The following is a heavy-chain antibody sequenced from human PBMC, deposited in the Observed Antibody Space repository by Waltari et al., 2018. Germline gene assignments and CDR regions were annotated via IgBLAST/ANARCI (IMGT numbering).Heavy chain of an antibody. V-gene: IGHV1-46*04. CDR1: GNTFTRSY. D-gene: IGHD2-8*02. CDR2: INPSGGGT. J-gene: IGHJ4*02. CDR3: ARGVEDGRFGYWFDY. Sequence: QVQLVQSGAEVKKPGASVKVSCKASGNTFTRSYMHLVRQAPGQGLEWMGIINPSGGGTGYAQKLQGRVTMTRDTSTSTVYMELSSLRSEDTAVYYCARGVEDGRFGYWFDYWGQGTLVTVSS.